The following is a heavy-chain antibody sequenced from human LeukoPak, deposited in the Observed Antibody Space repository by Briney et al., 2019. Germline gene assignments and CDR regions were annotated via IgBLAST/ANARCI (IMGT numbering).Heavy chain of an antibody. V-gene: IGHV3-21*01. Sequence: PGRSLRLSCAASGFTFSSYSMNWVRQAPGKGLEWVSSISSSSSYIYYADSVKGRFTISRDNAKNSLYLQMNSLRAEDTAVYYCARGVGSSGWYDGGYFDYWGQGTLVTVSS. CDR2: ISSSSSYI. D-gene: IGHD6-19*01. J-gene: IGHJ4*02. CDR3: ARGVGSSGWYDGGYFDY. CDR1: GFTFSSYS.